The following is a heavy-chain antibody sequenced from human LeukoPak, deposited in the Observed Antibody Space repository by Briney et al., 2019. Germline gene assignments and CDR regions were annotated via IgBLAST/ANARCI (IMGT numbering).Heavy chain of an antibody. D-gene: IGHD2-15*01. CDR3: ARGDCSGGSCYSHYYYYYYMDV. Sequence: ASVKVSCKASGYTFTSYYMHWVRQAPGQGLEWMGIINPSGGSTSYAQKFQGRVTITRDTSTSTVYMELSSLRSEDTAVYYCARGDCSGGSCYSHYYYYYYMDVWGKGTTVTVSS. CDR2: INPSGGST. CDR1: GYTFTSYY. J-gene: IGHJ6*03. V-gene: IGHV1-46*01.